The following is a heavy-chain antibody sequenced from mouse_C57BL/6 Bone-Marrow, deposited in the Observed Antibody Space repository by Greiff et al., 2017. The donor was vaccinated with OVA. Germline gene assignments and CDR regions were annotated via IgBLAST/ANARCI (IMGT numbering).Heavy chain of an antibody. CDR2: IYPRSGNT. J-gene: IGHJ3*01. CDR1: GYTFTSYG. CDR3: ARDCAWFAY. V-gene: IGHV1-81*01. Sequence: QVQLQQSGAELARPGASVKLSCKASGYTFTSYGISWVKQRTGQGLEWIGEIYPRSGNTYYNEKFKGKATLTADKSSSTAHMELRSLTSEDSAVYFCARDCAWFAYWGQGTLVTVSA.